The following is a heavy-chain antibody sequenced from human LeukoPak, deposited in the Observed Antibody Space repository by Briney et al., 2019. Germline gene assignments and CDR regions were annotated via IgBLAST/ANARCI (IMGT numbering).Heavy chain of an antibody. CDR2: IYSGGNT. J-gene: IGHJ4*02. V-gene: IGHV3-53*01. CDR1: GFTFSNYA. D-gene: IGHD3-10*01. CDR3: ASLWAGNY. Sequence: GGSLRLSCAASGFTFSNYAMSWVRQAPGKGLEWVSIIYSGGNTYYADYLKGRFTIYRDNSRNTVYLQMNSLRAEDTAVYYCASLWAGNYWGQGTLVTVSS.